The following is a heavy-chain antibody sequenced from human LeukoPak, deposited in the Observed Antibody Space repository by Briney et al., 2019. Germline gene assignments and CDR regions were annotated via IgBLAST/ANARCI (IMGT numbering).Heavy chain of an antibody. D-gene: IGHD3-10*02. CDR2: ISGGDVTT. CDR1: GFTFNTYA. J-gene: IGHJ2*01. CDR3: TKPSGRVRGWYFDL. Sequence: TGGSLRLSCAASGFTFNTYAMSWVRQAPGKGLEWVSSISGGDVTTSYADSVKGRFIISRDNSKNTLYLDMDSLRAEGTAMYYCTKPSGRVRGWYFDLWGRGTVVTVSS. V-gene: IGHV3-23*01.